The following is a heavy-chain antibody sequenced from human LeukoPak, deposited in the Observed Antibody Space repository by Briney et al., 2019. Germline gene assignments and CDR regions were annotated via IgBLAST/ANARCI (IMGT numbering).Heavy chain of an antibody. CDR1: GFTLNTYW. D-gene: IGHD5-12*01. V-gene: IGHV3-74*01. J-gene: IGHJ4*02. CDR2: MNDDGSDT. CDR3: ARERGYGGFH. Sequence: GGSLRLSCAASGFTLNTYWMHWVRQTTGKGLVWVSRMNDDGSDTTYADSVRGRFTISRDNAKNTLYLQMNRLRAEDTAVYYCARERGYGGFHWGKGTLVTVSS.